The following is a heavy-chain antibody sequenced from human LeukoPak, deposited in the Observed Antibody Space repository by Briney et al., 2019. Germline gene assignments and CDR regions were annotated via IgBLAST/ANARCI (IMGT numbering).Heavy chain of an antibody. V-gene: IGHV3-7*01. CDR3: ARGDYSSSWYAGYYYYGMDV. J-gene: IGHJ6*02. Sequence: PGGSLRLSCAASGFTFSSYWMSWVRQAPGKGLEWVANIKQDGSEKYYVDSVKGRFTISRDNAKNSLYLQMNSLRAEDTAVYYCARGDYSSSWYAGYYYYGMDVWGQGTTVTVSS. D-gene: IGHD6-13*01. CDR1: GFTFSSYW. CDR2: IKQDGSEK.